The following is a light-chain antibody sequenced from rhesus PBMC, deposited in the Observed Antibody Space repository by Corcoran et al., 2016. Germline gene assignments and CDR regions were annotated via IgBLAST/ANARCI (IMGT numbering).Light chain of an antibody. J-gene: IGKJ2*01. Sequence: DIQMTQSPSSLSASVGDKVTITCRASQGISRWLAWYQQKPGPAPDPLNYDASSMQSGVLSRFSGSGSGADYTLTISSLQPKDFATYYCQQGYSPPYSFGQGTKVEIK. CDR2: DAS. CDR1: QGISRW. CDR3: QQGYSPPYS. V-gene: IGKV1-18*01.